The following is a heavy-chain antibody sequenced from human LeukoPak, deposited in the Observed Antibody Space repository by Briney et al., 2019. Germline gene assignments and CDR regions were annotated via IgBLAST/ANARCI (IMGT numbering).Heavy chain of an antibody. Sequence: NPSGTLSLTCAVSGGSISSSNWWSWVRQPPGKGLEWIGEIYHSGSTNYNPSLKSRVTISVDKSKNQFSLKLSSVTAADTAVYFCARDFLRQEGDTRFYYYYMDVWGKGTTVTVSS. CDR2: IYHSGST. D-gene: IGHD3-16*01. CDR1: GGSISSSNW. CDR3: ARDFLRQEGDTRFYYYYMDV. J-gene: IGHJ6*03. V-gene: IGHV4-4*02.